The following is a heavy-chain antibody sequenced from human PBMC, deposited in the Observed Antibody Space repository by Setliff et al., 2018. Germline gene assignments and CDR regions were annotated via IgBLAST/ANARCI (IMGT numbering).Heavy chain of an antibody. CDR1: GFTLTNAW. J-gene: IGHJ4*02. V-gene: IGHV3-15*01. CDR3: NSRITVLRGVTVL. CDR2: IKSNTDGGTT. D-gene: IGHD3-10*01. Sequence: GGSLRLSCTASGFTLTNAWINWVRQAPGKGLEWVGRIKSNTDGGTTDYAAPAKGRFIISRDDSKNTVFLQMNSLKTEDTALYYCNSRITVLRGVTVLRGQGTLVTVSS.